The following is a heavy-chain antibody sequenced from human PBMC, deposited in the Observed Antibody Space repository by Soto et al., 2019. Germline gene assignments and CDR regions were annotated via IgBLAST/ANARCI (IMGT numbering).Heavy chain of an antibody. Sequence: WETLSLTCTVSAGSIDTQYWSWIRQPPGKGLEWIGSIYYDGTANSNPSLKSRVAISVDMSNNQFSLSLSSVTAADTAVYYCARDYSTPYSGTSYASDYRGQATLVTV. V-gene: IGHV4-59*11. CDR2: IYYDGTA. CDR3: ARDYSTPYSGTSYASDY. CDR1: AGSIDTQY. D-gene: IGHD6-13*01. J-gene: IGHJ4*02.